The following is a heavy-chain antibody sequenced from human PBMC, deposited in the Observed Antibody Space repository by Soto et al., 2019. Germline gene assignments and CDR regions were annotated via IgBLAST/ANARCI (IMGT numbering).Heavy chain of an antibody. Sequence: SETLCLTCTVSGGSFISSSYYWGWIRQPPGKGLEWIGSIYYSGSTYYNPSLKSRVTISVDTSKNQFSLKLSSVTAADTAVYYCANPKIAFYNWFDPWGQGTLVTAPQ. CDR1: GGSFISSSYY. CDR3: ANPKIAFYNWFDP. CDR2: IYYSGST. V-gene: IGHV4-39*01. D-gene: IGHD3-3*02. J-gene: IGHJ5*02.